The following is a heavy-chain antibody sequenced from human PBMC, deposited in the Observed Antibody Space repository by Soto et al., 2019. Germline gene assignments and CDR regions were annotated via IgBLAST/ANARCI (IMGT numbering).Heavy chain of an antibody. J-gene: IGHJ5*02. CDR1: GYTFTSYG. Sequence: QVQLVQSGAEVKKPGASVKVSCKASGYTFTSYGISWVRQAPGQGLEWMGWISAYNGNTNYAQKLQGRVTMTTDTPTSTAYMDRRRLRSDATAVYYCARDPPYSSGWYAGFDPRGQGTLVTVSS. V-gene: IGHV1-18*01. CDR2: ISAYNGNT. CDR3: ARDPPYSSGWYAGFDP. D-gene: IGHD6-19*01.